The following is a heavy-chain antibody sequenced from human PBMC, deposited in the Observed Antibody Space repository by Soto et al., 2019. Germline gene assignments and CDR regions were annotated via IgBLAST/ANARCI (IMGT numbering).Heavy chain of an antibody. Sequence: PSETLSLTCTVSGGSISSYYWSWIRQPPGKGLEWIGYIYYSGSTNYNPSLKSRVTISVDTSKNQFSLKLNSVTAADTAVYYCAKKYNWNDGFEPWGQGTLVTVS. J-gene: IGHJ5*02. CDR2: IYYSGST. V-gene: IGHV4-59*08. D-gene: IGHD1-1*01. CDR1: GGSISSYY. CDR3: AKKYNWNDGFEP.